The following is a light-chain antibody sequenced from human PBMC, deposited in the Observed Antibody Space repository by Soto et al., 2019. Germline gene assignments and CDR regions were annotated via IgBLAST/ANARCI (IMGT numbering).Light chain of an antibody. CDR3: QQYGSSPRT. Sequence: EIVLPQSPGTLSLSPGERATLSCRASQSVSSSYLAWYQQKPGQSPRLLISGASGRATGIPDRFSGSGSGTDFTLTISRLEPEGVAVYYCQQYGSSPRTFGQGTRVEVK. J-gene: IGKJ1*01. V-gene: IGKV3-20*01. CDR1: QSVSSSY. CDR2: GAS.